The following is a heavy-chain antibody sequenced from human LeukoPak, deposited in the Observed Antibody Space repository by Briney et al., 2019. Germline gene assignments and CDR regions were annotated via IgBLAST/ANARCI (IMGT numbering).Heavy chain of an antibody. CDR3: AREVVGYYDFWSGYTNAFDI. Sequence: ASVKVSCKASGYTFTSYGISWVRQAPGQGLEWMGWISAYNGNTNYAQKLQGRVTMTTDTSTSTAYMELRSLRSDDTAVYYCAREVVGYYDFWSGYTNAFDIWGQGTMVTVSS. J-gene: IGHJ3*02. CDR2: ISAYNGNT. CDR1: GYTFTSYG. D-gene: IGHD3-3*01. V-gene: IGHV1-18*01.